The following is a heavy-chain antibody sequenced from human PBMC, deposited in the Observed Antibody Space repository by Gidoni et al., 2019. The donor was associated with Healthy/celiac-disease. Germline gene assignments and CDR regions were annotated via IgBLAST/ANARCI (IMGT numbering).Heavy chain of an antibody. CDR2: T. V-gene: IGHV4-4*07. Sequence: TNYNPSLKSRVTMSVDTSKNQFSLKLSSVTAADTAVYYCARVDGSSGTRDGYFDYWGQGTLVTVSS. D-gene: IGHD3-22*01. CDR3: ARVDGSSGTRDGYFDY. J-gene: IGHJ4*02.